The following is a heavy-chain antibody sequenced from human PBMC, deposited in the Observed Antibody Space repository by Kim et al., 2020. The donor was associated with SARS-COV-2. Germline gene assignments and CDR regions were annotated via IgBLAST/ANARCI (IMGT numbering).Heavy chain of an antibody. V-gene: IGHV3-7*01. CDR3: ARVSGYYYGMDV. Sequence: YYVDSVKGRFTIARDTAKNSLYLQMNSLGAEDTAVYYCARVSGYYYGMDVWGQGTTVTVSS. D-gene: IGHD6-19*01. J-gene: IGHJ6*02.